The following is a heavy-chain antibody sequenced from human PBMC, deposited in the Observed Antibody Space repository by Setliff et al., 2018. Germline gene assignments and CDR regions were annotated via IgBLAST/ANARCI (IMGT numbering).Heavy chain of an antibody. V-gene: IGHV1-69*10. CDR2: IIPILGIA. J-gene: IGHJ6*02. CDR3: AIVVPALTYYYYGMDV. CDR1: GGTFSSYA. Sequence: GASVKVSCKASGGTFSSYAISWVRQAPGQGLEWMGGIIPILGIANYAQKFQGRVTITADKSTSTAYMELSSLRSEDTAVYYCAIVVPALTYYYYGMDVWGQGTTVTVSS. D-gene: IGHD2-2*01.